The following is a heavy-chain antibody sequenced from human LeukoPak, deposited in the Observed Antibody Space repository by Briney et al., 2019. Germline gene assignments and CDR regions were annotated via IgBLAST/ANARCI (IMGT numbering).Heavy chain of an antibody. CDR3: AREGSGLGDGKPFKY. CDR1: GFTFSSYW. V-gene: IGHV3-7*01. J-gene: IGHJ4*02. D-gene: IGHD5-24*01. CDR2: IKQDGSEK. Sequence: PGGSLRLSCAASGFTFSSYWMSWVRQAPGKGLEWVANIKQDGSEKYYVDSVKGRFTTSRDNAKNSLYLQMNSLRAEDTAVYYCAREGSGLGDGKPFKYWGQGTLVTVSS.